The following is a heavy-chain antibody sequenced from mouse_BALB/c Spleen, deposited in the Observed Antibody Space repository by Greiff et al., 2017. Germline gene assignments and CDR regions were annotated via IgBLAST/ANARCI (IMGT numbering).Heavy chain of an antibody. CDR2: IWAGGST. J-gene: IGHJ4*01. V-gene: IGHV2-9*02. CDR1: GFSLTSYG. Sequence: VQLVESGPGLVAPSQSLSITCTVSGFSLTSYGVHWVRQPPGKGLEWLGVIWAGGSTNYNSALMSRLSISKDNSKSQVFLKMNSLQTDDTAMYYCARERGVGRQDAMDYWGQGTSVTVSS. D-gene: IGHD4-1*01. CDR3: ARERGVGRQDAMDY.